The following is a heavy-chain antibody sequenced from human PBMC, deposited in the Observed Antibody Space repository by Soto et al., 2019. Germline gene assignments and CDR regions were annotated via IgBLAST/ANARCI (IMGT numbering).Heavy chain of an antibody. Sequence: PSETLSLTCIVSGGSISSSHYYWGWIRQPPGKGLEWIGGIYYTGDAYYNPSFGSRVSMSVDTSKNQFSLKLSSVTAADTAVYFCARLHEQGYGYNYGMDVWGQGTTVTVSS. D-gene: IGHD5-12*01. V-gene: IGHV4-39*01. J-gene: IGHJ6*02. CDR1: GGSISSSHYY. CDR2: IYYTGDA. CDR3: ARLHEQGYGYNYGMDV.